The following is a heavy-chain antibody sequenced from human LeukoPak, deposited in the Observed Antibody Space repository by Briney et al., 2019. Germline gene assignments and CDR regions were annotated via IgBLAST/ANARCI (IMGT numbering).Heavy chain of an antibody. V-gene: IGHV1-18*01. Sequence: PGASVKVSCKASGYTFTSYGISWVRQAPGQGLEWMGWISAYNGNTNYAQKLQGRVTMTTDTSTSTAYMELSRLRSDDTAVYYCARVRGVAAAGMYYFDYWGQGTLVTVSS. J-gene: IGHJ4*02. CDR2: ISAYNGNT. CDR1: GYTFTSYG. CDR3: ARVRGVAAAGMYYFDY. D-gene: IGHD6-13*01.